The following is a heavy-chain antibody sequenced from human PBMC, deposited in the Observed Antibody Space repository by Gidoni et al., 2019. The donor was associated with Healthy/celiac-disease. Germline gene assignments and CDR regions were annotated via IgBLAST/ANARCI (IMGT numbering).Heavy chain of an antibody. CDR2: IYYSGST. D-gene: IGHD6-19*01. J-gene: IGHJ4*02. CDR1: GGSISSSSYY. V-gene: IGHV4-39*01. CDR3: ARQRSRIAVAGD. Sequence: QLQLQESGPGLVKPSETLSLTCIVSGGSISSSSYYWGWLRQPPGKGLEGSWSIYYSGSTYYNPSLKSRLTISVDTSKDQFSLKLSSVTAADTAVYYCARQRSRIAVAGDWGQGTLVTVSS.